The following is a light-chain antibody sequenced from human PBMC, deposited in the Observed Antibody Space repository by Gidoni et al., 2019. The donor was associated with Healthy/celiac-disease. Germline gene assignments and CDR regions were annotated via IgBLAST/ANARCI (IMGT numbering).Light chain of an antibody. CDR3: QQRSNPLLT. Sequence: EIVLTQSPATLSLSPGERATLSCRASQSVSSYLAWYQQKPGQAPRLLIYDASNRATGIPARFSGSGSGTDFTLTISSLEPEDFAVYYCQQRSNPLLTFXGXTKVEIK. CDR2: DAS. V-gene: IGKV3-11*01. CDR1: QSVSSY. J-gene: IGKJ4*01.